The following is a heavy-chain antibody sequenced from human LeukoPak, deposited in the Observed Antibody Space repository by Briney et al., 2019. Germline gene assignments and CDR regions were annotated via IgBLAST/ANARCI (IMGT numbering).Heavy chain of an antibody. CDR2: IYYSGST. CDR3: ARARDGHINNWFDP. J-gene: IGHJ5*02. V-gene: IGHV4-59*01. D-gene: IGHD5-24*01. Sequence: SETLSLTCTVSVAPSIVTIRQPPGKGLEWVGYIYYSGSTNYNPSLKSRVTISVDTSKNQFSLKMSSVTAADTAVYYCARARDGHINNWFDPWGQGTLVTVSS. CDR1: VAPSIVT.